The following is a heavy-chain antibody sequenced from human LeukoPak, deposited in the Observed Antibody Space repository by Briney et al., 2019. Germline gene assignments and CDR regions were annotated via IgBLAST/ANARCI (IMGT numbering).Heavy chain of an antibody. D-gene: IGHD6-19*01. CDR2: IQYDESDK. Sequence: GGSLRLSCAASGFTFSTSGMHWVRQAPGKGLEWVAFIQYDESDKHYADSVRGRLTISRDNSKNTLYLQMNSLRAEDTAVYYCAREGGIIVAGKFDSWGQGTLVTVSS. V-gene: IGHV3-30*02. CDR3: AREGGIIVAGKFDS. CDR1: GFTFSTSG. J-gene: IGHJ4*02.